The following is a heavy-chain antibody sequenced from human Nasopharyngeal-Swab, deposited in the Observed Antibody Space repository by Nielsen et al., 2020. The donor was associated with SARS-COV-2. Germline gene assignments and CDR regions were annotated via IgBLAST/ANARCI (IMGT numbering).Heavy chain of an antibody. J-gene: IGHJ4*02. D-gene: IGHD3-3*01. CDR3: ARGSYYDFWSGYYTVDYFDY. CDR2: IVHSGST. CDR1: GGSFSDYY. Sequence: SETLSLTCAVYGGSFSDYYWSWIRQPPGKGLEWIGEIVHSGSTYYNPSLKSRVTISVDTSKNQFSLKLTSVTAADTAVYYCARGSYYDFWSGYYTVDYFDYWGQGTLVTVSS. V-gene: IGHV4-34*01.